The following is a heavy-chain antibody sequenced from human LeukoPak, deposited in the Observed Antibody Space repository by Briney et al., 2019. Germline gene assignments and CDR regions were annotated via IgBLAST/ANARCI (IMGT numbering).Heavy chain of an antibody. Sequence: GGSLRLSCAASGFTFSNYALSWVRQAPGKGLEWVSDISGRGGSTYYADSVKGRFTISRDNSKNTLYLQMNSLRAKDTALYYCAKVGLMSGSHYFDYWGQGTLVTVSS. CDR2: ISGRGGST. V-gene: IGHV3-23*01. D-gene: IGHD1-26*01. CDR1: GFTFSNYA. J-gene: IGHJ4*02. CDR3: AKVGLMSGSHYFDY.